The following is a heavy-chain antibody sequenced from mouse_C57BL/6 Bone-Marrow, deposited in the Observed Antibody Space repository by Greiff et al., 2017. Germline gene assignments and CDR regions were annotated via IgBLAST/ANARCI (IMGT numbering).Heavy chain of an antibody. Sequence: VQLKQSGAELVRPGASVKLSCTASGFNIKDDYMHWVKPRPEQGLEWIGWIDPENGDTEYASKFQGKATITADTSSHTAYLQLSSLTSEDTAVYYCTSPGGYFDYWGQGTTLTVSS. V-gene: IGHV14-4*01. J-gene: IGHJ2*01. CDR1: GFNIKDDY. CDR2: IDPENGDT. CDR3: TSPGGYFDY.